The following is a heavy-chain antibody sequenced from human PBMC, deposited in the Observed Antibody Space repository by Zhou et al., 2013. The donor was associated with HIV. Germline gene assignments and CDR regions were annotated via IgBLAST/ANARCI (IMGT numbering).Heavy chain of an antibody. D-gene: IGHD2-2*02. V-gene: IGHV1-46*03. Sequence: QEQLVQSGADVRKPGASVKVSCKASGYTFTSYYMHWVRQAPGQGLEWMGIINPSGGSTSYAQKFQGRVTMTRDTSTSTVYMELSSLRSEDTAVYYCARGGYCSSTSCYTSYYYYYMDVWGKGTTVTVSS. CDR3: ARGGYCSSTSCYTSYYYYYMDV. CDR1: GYTFTSYY. J-gene: IGHJ6*03. CDR2: INPSGGST.